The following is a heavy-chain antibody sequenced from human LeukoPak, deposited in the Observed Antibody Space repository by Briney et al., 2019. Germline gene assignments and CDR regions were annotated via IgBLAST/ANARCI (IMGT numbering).Heavy chain of an antibody. J-gene: IGHJ4*02. V-gene: IGHV4-34*01. CDR3: ARGRRGSGWSGRYFDY. CDR1: GGSLSGYY. CDR2: INHSGST. Sequence: PSETLSLTCAVYGGSLSGYYWSWIRQPPGKGLEWIGEINHSGSTNYNPSLKSRVTISVDTSKNQFSLKLSSVTAADTAVYYCARGRRGSGWSGRYFDYWGQGTLVTVSS. D-gene: IGHD6-19*01.